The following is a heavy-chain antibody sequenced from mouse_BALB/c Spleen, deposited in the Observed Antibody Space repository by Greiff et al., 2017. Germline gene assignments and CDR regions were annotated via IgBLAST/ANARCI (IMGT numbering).Heavy chain of an antibody. V-gene: IGHV14-4*02. CDR1: GFNIKDYY. D-gene: IGHD2-14*01. Sequence: EVKLMESGAELVRSGASVKLSCTASGFNIKDYYMHWVKQRPEQGLEWIGWIDPENGDTEYAPKFQGKATMTADTSSNTAYLQLSSLTSEDTAVYYCNAWYDWFAYWGQGTLVTVSA. CDR2: IDPENGDT. J-gene: IGHJ3*01. CDR3: NAWYDWFAY.